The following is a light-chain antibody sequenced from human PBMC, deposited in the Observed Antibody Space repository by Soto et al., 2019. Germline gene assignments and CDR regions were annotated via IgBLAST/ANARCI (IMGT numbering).Light chain of an antibody. CDR2: SDN. CDR1: SSNIGRNT. Sequence: QSVLTQPPSASGTPGQRVTVSCCGSSSNIGRNTVNWYQQLPGTAPKLLIYSDNQRPSGVTDRFSGSKSGTSASLAISGLQSEDEAEYFCAAWDDSLNGWVFGGGTKLTVL. V-gene: IGLV1-44*01. CDR3: AAWDDSLNGWV. J-gene: IGLJ3*02.